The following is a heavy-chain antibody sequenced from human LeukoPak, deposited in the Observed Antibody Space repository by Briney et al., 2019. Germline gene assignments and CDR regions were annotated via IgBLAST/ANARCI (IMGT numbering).Heavy chain of an antibody. Sequence: SETLSLTCTVSGGSISSSSYYWGWIRQPPGKGLEWIGSIYYSGSTYYNPSLKSRVTISVDTSKNQFSLKLSSVTAADTAVYYCARRGVRGVIPYWGQGTLVTVSS. CDR2: IYYSGST. V-gene: IGHV4-39*07. CDR1: GGSISSSSYY. D-gene: IGHD3-10*01. J-gene: IGHJ4*02. CDR3: ARRGVRGVIPY.